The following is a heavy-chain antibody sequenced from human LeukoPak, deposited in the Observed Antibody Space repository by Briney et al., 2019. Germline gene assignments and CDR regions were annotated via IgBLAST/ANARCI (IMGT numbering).Heavy chain of an antibody. Sequence: GASVKVSCKASGYTFTSYYMHWVRQAPGQGLEWMGIINPSGGSTSYAQKFQGRVTMTRDTSISTAYMELSRLRSDDTAVYYCARITMVRGVKDNWGQGTLVTVSS. CDR3: ARITMVRGVKDN. CDR2: INPSGGST. D-gene: IGHD3-10*01. CDR1: GYTFTSYY. J-gene: IGHJ4*02. V-gene: IGHV1-46*01.